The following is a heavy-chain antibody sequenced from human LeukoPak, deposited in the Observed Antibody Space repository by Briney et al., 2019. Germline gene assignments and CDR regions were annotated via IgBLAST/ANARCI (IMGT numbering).Heavy chain of an antibody. V-gene: IGHV3-23*01. CDR1: GFTFRSYA. D-gene: IGHD3-9*01. CDR2: ISLNYGST. Sequence: PGGSLRLSCTASGFTFRSYAMNWVRQAPGKGLEWVSVISLNYGSTYYADSVRGRFTISRDNSKNTLFLQMNGLRAEDTAIYYCAKAMTSSTYYFDSWGQGTLVTVSS. CDR3: AKAMTSSTYYFDS. J-gene: IGHJ4*02.